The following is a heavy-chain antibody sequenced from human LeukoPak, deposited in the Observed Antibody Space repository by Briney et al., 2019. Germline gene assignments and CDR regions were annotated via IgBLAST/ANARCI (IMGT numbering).Heavy chain of an antibody. V-gene: IGHV5-51*01. CDR2: IYPGDSDT. Sequence: GESLKISCKGSGYIFSSYWIGWVRQMPGKGLEWMGIIYPGDSDTTYSPSFQGQVTISADKSISTAYLQWSSLKASDTAMYYCARHRSAAAGTFWFDYWGQGTLVTVSS. CDR1: GYIFSSYW. CDR3: ARHRSAAAGTFWFDY. D-gene: IGHD6-13*01. J-gene: IGHJ4*02.